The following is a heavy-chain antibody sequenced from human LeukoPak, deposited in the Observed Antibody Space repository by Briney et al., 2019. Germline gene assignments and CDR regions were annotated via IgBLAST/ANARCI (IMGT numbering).Heavy chain of an antibody. J-gene: IGHJ4*02. D-gene: IGHD4-11*01. CDR3: VKDFHSTYEVS. V-gene: IGHV3-23*01. CDR2: VSGSGGST. CDR1: GFTFSSYA. Sequence: AGSLRLSCVASGFTFSSYAMSWVRQAPGKGLEWVSAVSGSGGSTYYADSVNGRFTISRENSKNTLYLQMNILRAEDTAVYYWVKDFHSTYEVSWGKGTLATVSS.